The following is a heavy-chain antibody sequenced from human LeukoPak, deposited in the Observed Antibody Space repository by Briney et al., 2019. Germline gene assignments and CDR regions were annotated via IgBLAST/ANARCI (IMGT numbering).Heavy chain of an antibody. CDR2: ISGSGGST. V-gene: IGHV3-23*01. Sequence: GGSLRLSCAASGFTFSSYTMSWVRQAPGKGLEWVSAISGSGGSTYYADSVKGRFTISRDNSKNTLYLQMNSLRAEDTAVYYCAKFSYGDYGFDYWGQGTLVTVSS. J-gene: IGHJ4*02. CDR3: AKFSYGDYGFDY. D-gene: IGHD4-17*01. CDR1: GFTFSSYT.